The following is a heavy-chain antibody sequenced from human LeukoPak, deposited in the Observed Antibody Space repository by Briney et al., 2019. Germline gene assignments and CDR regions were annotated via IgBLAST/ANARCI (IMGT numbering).Heavy chain of an antibody. J-gene: IGHJ4*02. CDR1: GGSINSGGYY. CDR3: ARVACGGNVYFDS. D-gene: IGHD4-23*01. V-gene: IGHV4-31*03. Sequence: SQTLSLTCTVSGGSINSGGYYWSWIRQHPGKGLEWIAYIYYSGSTYYNPSLKSRVTISIDTSKNQFSLKVSSVTAADTAIYYCARVACGGNVYFDSWGQGTLATVSS. CDR2: IYYSGST.